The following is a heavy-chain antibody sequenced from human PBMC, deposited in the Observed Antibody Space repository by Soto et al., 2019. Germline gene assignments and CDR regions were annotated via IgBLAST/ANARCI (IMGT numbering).Heavy chain of an antibody. J-gene: IGHJ5*02. Sequence: GSLRLSCAASGFTFSSYAMSWVRQAPGKGLEWVSAISGSGGSTYYADSVKGRFTISRDNSKNTLYLQMNSLRAEDTAVYYCAKDKKITRDVFWFDPWGQGTLVTVSS. CDR2: ISGSGGST. CDR1: GFTFSSYA. V-gene: IGHV3-23*01. D-gene: IGHD3-10*02. CDR3: AKDKKITRDVFWFDP.